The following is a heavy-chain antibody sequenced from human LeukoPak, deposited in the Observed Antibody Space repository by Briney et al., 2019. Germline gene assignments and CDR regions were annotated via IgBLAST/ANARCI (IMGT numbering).Heavy chain of an antibody. CDR1: GGSISSSSYY. Sequence: SETLSLTCTVSGGSISSSSYYWGWIRQPAGKGLEWIGRVYSRGSTNYNPSLKSRVTISVDTSKSQFSLKLSSVTAADTAVNYCARQWRYWYFDLWGRGTLVTVSS. CDR3: ARQWRYWYFDL. D-gene: IGHD6-19*01. J-gene: IGHJ2*01. V-gene: IGHV4-61*02. CDR2: VYSRGST.